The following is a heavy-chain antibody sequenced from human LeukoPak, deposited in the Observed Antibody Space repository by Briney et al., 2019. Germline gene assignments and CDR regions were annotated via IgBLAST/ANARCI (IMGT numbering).Heavy chain of an antibody. CDR3: ATLKTYYYGSGSYYDDDY. D-gene: IGHD3-10*01. V-gene: IGHV4-59*08. Sequence: PSETLSLTCTVSGGSISSYYWSWIRQPPGKGLEWIGYIYYSGSTNYNPSLKSRVTISVDTSKNQFSLKLSSVTAADTAVYYCATLKTYYYGSGSYYDDDYWGQGTLVTVSS. CDR1: GGSISSYY. J-gene: IGHJ4*02. CDR2: IYYSGST.